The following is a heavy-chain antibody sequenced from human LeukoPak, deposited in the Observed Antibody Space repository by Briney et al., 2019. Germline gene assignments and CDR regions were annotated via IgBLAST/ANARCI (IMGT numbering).Heavy chain of an antibody. CDR2: IYYSGST. D-gene: IGHD3-3*01. J-gene: IGHJ6*03. Sequence: PSETLSLTCAVSGVPFSNYYWSWVRQPPGKGLEWIGSIYYSGSTYYNPSLKSRVTISVDTSKNQFSLKLSSVTAADTAVCYCARQNDFWSGYHRYYMDVWGKGTTVTVSS. V-gene: IGHV4-39*01. CDR3: ARQNDFWSGYHRYYMDV. CDR1: GVPFSNYY.